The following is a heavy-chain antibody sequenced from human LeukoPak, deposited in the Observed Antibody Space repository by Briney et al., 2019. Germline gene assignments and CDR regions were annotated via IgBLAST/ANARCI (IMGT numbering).Heavy chain of an antibody. J-gene: IGHJ4*02. Sequence: PSQTLSLTCAASGGPISSGGYSWSWIRQPPGKGLEWIGYIYHSGSTYYNPSLKSRVTISVDRSKNQFSLKLSSVTAADTAVYYCASEPRYGDYVYWGQGTLVTVSS. CDR3: ASEPRYGDYVY. D-gene: IGHD4-17*01. CDR2: IYHSGST. V-gene: IGHV4-30-2*01. CDR1: GGPISSGGYS.